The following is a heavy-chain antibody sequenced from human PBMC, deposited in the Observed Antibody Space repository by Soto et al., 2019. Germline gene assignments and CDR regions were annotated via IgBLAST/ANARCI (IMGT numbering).Heavy chain of an antibody. CDR1: GFTFSSSG. D-gene: IGHD1-20*01. Sequence: GGSLRLSCAASGFTFSSSGMHWVRQAPGKGLEWVAVISYDGSNKFYADSVKGRFTISRDNFRNTLYLQMNSLRAEDTAVYYCAKEFHSWNYFDYWGQTTLLTVSS. V-gene: IGHV3-30*18. CDR2: ISYDGSNK. J-gene: IGHJ4*02. CDR3: AKEFHSWNYFDY.